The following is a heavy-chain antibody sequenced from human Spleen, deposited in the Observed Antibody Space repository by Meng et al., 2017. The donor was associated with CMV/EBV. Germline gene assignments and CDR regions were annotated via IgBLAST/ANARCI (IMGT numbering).Heavy chain of an antibody. J-gene: IGHJ4*02. D-gene: IGHD3-16*01. Sequence: ASVKVSCKASGGTFSSYAISWVRQAPGQGLEWMGIINPSGGSTTYAQKFQGRVTMSRDTSTSTVYMELSSLRSEDTAVYYCARNWGSYDYWGQGTLVTVSS. V-gene: IGHV1-46*01. CDR1: GGTFSSYA. CDR2: INPSGGST. CDR3: ARNWGSYDY.